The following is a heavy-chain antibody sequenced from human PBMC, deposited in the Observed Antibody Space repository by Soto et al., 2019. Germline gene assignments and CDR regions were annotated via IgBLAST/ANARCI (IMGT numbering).Heavy chain of an antibody. Sequence: GGSLRLSCAASGFTFSSYAMHWVRQAPGKGLEWVAVISYDGSNKYYADSVKGRFTISRDNSKNTLYLQMNSLRAEDTAVYYCARDVNPYYDILTGYYRRGYGMDVWGQGTTVTVSS. J-gene: IGHJ6*02. CDR2: ISYDGSNK. CDR3: ARDVNPYYDILTGYYRRGYGMDV. D-gene: IGHD3-9*01. V-gene: IGHV3-30-3*01. CDR1: GFTFSSYA.